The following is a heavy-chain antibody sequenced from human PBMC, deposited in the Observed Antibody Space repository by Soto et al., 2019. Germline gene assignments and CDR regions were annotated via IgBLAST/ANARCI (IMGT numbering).Heavy chain of an antibody. CDR3: LVVAATKYYHYYYGMDV. D-gene: IGHD2-15*01. CDR1: GGTFSSYA. Sequence: QVQLVQSGAEVKKPGSSVKVSCKASGGTFSSYAISWVRQAPGQGLEWMGGIIPIFGTANYAQKFQGRVTITADESTSTAYMELSSLRSEDTAVYYCLVVAATKYYHYYYGMDVWGQGTTVTVSS. J-gene: IGHJ6*02. CDR2: IIPIFGTA. V-gene: IGHV1-69*01.